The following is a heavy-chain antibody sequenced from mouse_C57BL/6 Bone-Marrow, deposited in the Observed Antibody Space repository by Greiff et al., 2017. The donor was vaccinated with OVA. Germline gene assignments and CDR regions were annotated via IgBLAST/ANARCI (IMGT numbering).Heavy chain of an antibody. CDR1: GFSLSTSGMG. CDR3: ARPYGNYDWFAD. Sequence: QVTLKVSGPGILQSSQTLSLTCSFSGFSLSTSGMGVSWLRQPSGKGLEWLAHIYCDVDKRYNPSLKSRLTISKATYRNQVFRKITSVDTADTATYCCARPYGNYDWFADWGQGTLVTVSA. V-gene: IGHV8-12*01. J-gene: IGHJ3*01. CDR2: IYCDVDK. D-gene: IGHD2-1*01.